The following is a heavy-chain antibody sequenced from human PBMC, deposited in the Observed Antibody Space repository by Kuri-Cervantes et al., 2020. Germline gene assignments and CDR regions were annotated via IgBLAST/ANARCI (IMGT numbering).Heavy chain of an antibody. CDR3: ASGTVVVAATPVCYYCYGMDV. D-gene: IGHD2-15*01. CDR1: GYTFTGNY. CDR2: INPNSGNT. Sequence: ASVKVICRAAGYTFTGNYMHWVRQATGQGLGWRGGINPNSGNTGYAQKFQGRVTMTRNTTISTAYMELSSLRSEDTAVYYCASGTVVVAATPVCYYCYGMDVWGQGTTVTVSS. V-gene: IGHV1-8*02. J-gene: IGHJ6*02.